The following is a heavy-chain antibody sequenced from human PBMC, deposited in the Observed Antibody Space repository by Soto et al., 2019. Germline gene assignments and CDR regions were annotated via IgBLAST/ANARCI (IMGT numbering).Heavy chain of an antibody. CDR1: GFSLSTRGVG. CDR3: AHRNGQDAAAIHFDY. D-gene: IGHD2-8*01. V-gene: IGHV2-5*05. CDR2: IYWDDTK. J-gene: IGHJ4*02. Sequence: QITLKESGPTLVKPTQTLTLTCTFSGFSLSTRGVGVGWIRQPPGKALEWLALIYWDDTKRYGPSLRSRLTSTKDTSKNQVVLTMTNMDPVDTATYFCAHRNGQDAAAIHFDYWGQGTLVTVSS.